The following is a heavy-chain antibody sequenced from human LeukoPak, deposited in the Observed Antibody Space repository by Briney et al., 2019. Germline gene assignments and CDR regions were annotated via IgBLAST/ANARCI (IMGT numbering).Heavy chain of an antibody. J-gene: IGHJ4*02. CDR1: GYSFTSYW. CDR3: ARRVDYDILTGYLSYYFDY. V-gene: IGHV5-51*01. Sequence: GESLKISCKGSGYSFTSYWIGWVSQMPGKGLEWMGIIYPGDSDTRYSPSFQGQVTISADKSISTAYLQWSSLKASDTAMYYCARRVDYDILTGYLSYYFDYWGQGTLVTVSS. CDR2: IYPGDSDT. D-gene: IGHD3-9*01.